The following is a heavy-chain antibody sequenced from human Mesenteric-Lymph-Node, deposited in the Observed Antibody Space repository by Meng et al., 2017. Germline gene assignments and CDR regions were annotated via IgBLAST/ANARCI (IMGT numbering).Heavy chain of an antibody. CDR1: GFPLSSYA. Sequence: VVAGGGLDKPGGSLGPSWTASGFPLSSYAMSWVRQAPGKGPEWVSGISGSGASTYYADSVRGRFTISRGNSKNTLYLQMNSLRVEDTAVYYCAKDYGDFVFYFDAWGQGTLVTVSS. D-gene: IGHD4-17*01. CDR3: AKDYGDFVFYFDA. J-gene: IGHJ5*02. V-gene: IGHV3-23*04. CDR2: ISGSGAST.